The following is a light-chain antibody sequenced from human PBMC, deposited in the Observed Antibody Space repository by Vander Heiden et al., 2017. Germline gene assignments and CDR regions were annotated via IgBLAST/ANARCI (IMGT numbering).Light chain of an antibody. Sequence: IQMTQSPSTLSASVGDRVTITCRASQSIGDWMAWYQQKPGKPPKLLIYKASRLENGVPSRFSGSGSGTEFTLTISSLQPADFATYYCQQFYSDLITFGQGTRLAIK. V-gene: IGKV1-5*03. CDR2: KAS. CDR3: QQFYSDLIT. CDR1: QSIGDW. J-gene: IGKJ5*01.